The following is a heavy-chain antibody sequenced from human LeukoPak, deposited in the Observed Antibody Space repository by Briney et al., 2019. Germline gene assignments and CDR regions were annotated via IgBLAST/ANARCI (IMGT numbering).Heavy chain of an antibody. CDR1: GFTFSTYW. CDR2: INGDGGSR. CDR3: ASASSHRTAAGGDY. D-gene: IGHD6-13*01. V-gene: IGHV3-74*01. Sequence: QAGGSLRLSCAASGFTFSTYWMHWVRQAPGKGLVWVSRINGDGGSRNYADSVKGRFTISRDNAKNTLYLQMSSLRAEDTAVYYCASASSHRTAAGGDYWGQGTLVTVST. J-gene: IGHJ4*02.